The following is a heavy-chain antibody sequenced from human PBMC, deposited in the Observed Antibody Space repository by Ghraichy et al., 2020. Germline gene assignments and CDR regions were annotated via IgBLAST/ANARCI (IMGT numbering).Heavy chain of an antibody. CDR3: ARAPIAAAASDY. J-gene: IGHJ4*02. D-gene: IGHD6-13*01. Sequence: GSLRLSCAASGFTFSSYSMNWVRQAPGKGLEWVSYISSSSTIYYADSVKGRFTISRDNAKNSLYLQMNSLRAEDTAVYYCARAPIAAAASDYWGQGTLVTVSS. CDR1: GFTFSSYS. V-gene: IGHV3-48*01. CDR2: ISSSSTI.